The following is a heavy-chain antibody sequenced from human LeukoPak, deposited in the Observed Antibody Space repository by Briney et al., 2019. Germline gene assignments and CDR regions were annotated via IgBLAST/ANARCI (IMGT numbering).Heavy chain of an antibody. CDR1: GGSISSGGYY. V-gene: IGHV4-30-2*01. D-gene: IGHD3-3*01. J-gene: IGHJ6*03. Sequence: SETLSLTCTVSGGSISSGGYYWSWIRQPPGKGLEWIGYIYHSGSTYYNPSLKSRVTISVDRSKNQFSLKLSSVTAADTAVYYCARARFLEWFPPGYYYMDVWGKGTTVTVSS. CDR3: ARARFLEWFPPGYYYMDV. CDR2: IYHSGST.